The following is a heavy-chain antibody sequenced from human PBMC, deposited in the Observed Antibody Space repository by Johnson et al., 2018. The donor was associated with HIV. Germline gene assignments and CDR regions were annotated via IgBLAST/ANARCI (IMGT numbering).Heavy chain of an antibody. CDR2: IWYDGSNK. Sequence: QEKLVESGGGVVQPGGSLRLSCAASGFTFSSYGMHWVRQAPGKGLEWVAVIWYDGSNKYYVDSVKGRFTISRDNAKNSLYLQLNSLRAEDTAVYYCARDASYGDYAFDIWGQGTMVTVSS. CDR3: ARDASYGDYAFDI. D-gene: IGHD4-17*01. CDR1: GFTFSSYG. J-gene: IGHJ3*02. V-gene: IGHV3-33*01.